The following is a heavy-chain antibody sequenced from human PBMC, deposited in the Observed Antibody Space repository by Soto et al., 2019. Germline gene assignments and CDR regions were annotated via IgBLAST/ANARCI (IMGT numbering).Heavy chain of an antibody. D-gene: IGHD4-17*01. V-gene: IGHV3-30-3*01. CDR1: GFTFSSYA. J-gene: IGHJ6*02. CDR3: AREGAWVTTVRGMDV. Sequence: QVQLVESGGGVVQPGRSLRLSCAASGFTFSSYAMHWVRQAPGKGLEWVAVISYDGSNKYYADSVKGRFTISRDNSKNTLYLQMNSLRAEDTAVYYCAREGAWVTTVRGMDVWGQGTTVTVSS. CDR2: ISYDGSNK.